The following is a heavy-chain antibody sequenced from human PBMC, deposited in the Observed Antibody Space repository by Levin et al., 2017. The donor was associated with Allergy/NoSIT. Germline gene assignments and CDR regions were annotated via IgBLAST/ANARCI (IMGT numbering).Heavy chain of an antibody. CDR2: ISSSGSTI. V-gene: IGHV3-11*01. CDR3: ARASPGYGDYGGAFDI. Sequence: GESLKISCAASGFTFSDYYMSWIRQAPGKGLEWVSYISSSGSTIYYADSVKGRFTISRDNAKNTLYLQMNSLRAEDTAVYYCARASPGYGDYGGAFDIWGQGTMVTVSS. CDR1: GFTFSDYY. J-gene: IGHJ3*02. D-gene: IGHD4-17*01.